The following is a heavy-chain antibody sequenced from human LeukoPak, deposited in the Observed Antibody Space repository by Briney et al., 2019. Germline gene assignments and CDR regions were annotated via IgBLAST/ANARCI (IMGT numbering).Heavy chain of an antibody. D-gene: IGHD1-20*01. V-gene: IGHV3-30*04. CDR1: GFTFSDYA. Sequence: GGSLRLSCTASGFTFSDYAIHWVRQAPGKVLEWVAVVSSDGSHKDCAKSVKGRFTVSRDNSKNTVYLEMNSLRSDDTADYYCARVAGQYDWKPDYWGQGTLVIVSS. CDR3: ARVAGQYDWKPDY. J-gene: IGHJ4*02. CDR2: VSSDGSHK.